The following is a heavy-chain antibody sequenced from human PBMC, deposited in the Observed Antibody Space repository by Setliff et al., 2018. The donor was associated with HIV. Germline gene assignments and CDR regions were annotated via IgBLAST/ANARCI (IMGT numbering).Heavy chain of an antibody. CDR3: ARQSITIFGVVISGFDP. D-gene: IGHD3-3*01. CDR2: IYHSGST. CDR1: GGSFSGYF. V-gene: IGHV4-34*01. Sequence: PSETLSLTCAVFGGSFSGYFWSWIRQPPGKGLEWIGEIYHSGSTNYNPSLKSRVTISVDTSKNQFSLKLTSVTAADTAVYYCARQSITIFGVVISGFDPWGQGTLVTVSS. J-gene: IGHJ5*02.